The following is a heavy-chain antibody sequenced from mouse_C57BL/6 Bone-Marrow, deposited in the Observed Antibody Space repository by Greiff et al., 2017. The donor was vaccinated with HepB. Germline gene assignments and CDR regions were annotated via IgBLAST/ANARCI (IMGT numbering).Heavy chain of an antibody. V-gene: IGHV3-6*01. Sequence: ESGPGLVKPSQSLSLTCSVTGYSITSGYYWNWIRQFPGNKLEWMGYISYDGSNNYNPSLKNRISITRDTSKNQVFLKLNSVTTEDTATYYCARGGCAWFAYWGQGTLVTVSA. CDR1: GYSITSGYY. J-gene: IGHJ3*01. CDR3: ARGGCAWFAY. CDR2: ISYDGSN.